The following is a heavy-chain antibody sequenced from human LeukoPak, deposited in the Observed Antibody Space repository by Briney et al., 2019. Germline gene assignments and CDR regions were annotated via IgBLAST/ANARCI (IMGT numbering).Heavy chain of an antibody. V-gene: IGHV3-30*02. D-gene: IGHD1-1*01. CDR1: GFTFRNYG. CDR2: IRYDGSNK. J-gene: IGHJ6*03. CDR3: AKKQQAGTGWNYMDV. Sequence: GGSLRLSCAASGFTFRNYGMHWVRQAPGKGLEWVAFIRYDGSNKYYADSVKGRFTISRDNSRNTVYLHMNSLRAEDTAVYHCAKKQQAGTGWNYMDVWGTGTTVTVSS.